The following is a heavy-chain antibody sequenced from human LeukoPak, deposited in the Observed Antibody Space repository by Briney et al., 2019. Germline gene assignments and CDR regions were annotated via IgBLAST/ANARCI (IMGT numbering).Heavy chain of an antibody. CDR1: GFTFSSCE. Sequence: PGGSLRLSCAASGFTFSSCEMHWVRQAPGKGLEWVSYISSSGSTIYYADSVKGRFTISRDNAKNSLDLQMNSLRAEDTAVYYCARDYGGSSPFDYWGQGTLVTVSS. V-gene: IGHV3-48*03. CDR3: ARDYGGSSPFDY. D-gene: IGHD4-23*01. J-gene: IGHJ4*02. CDR2: ISSSGSTI.